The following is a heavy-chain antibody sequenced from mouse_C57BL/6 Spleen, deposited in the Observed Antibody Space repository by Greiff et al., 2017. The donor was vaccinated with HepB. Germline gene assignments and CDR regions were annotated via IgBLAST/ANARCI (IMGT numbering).Heavy chain of an antibody. V-gene: IGHV1-20*01. CDR1: GYSFTGYF. J-gene: IGHJ4*01. D-gene: IGHD4-1*01. CDR3: ARDWDGYAMDY. CDR2: INPYNGDT. Sequence: EVQVVESGPELVKPGDSVKISCKASGYSFTGYFMNWVMQSHGKSLEWIGRINPYNGDTFYNQKFKGKATLTVDKSSSTAHMELRSLTSEDSAVYYCARDWDGYAMDYWGQGTSVTVSS.